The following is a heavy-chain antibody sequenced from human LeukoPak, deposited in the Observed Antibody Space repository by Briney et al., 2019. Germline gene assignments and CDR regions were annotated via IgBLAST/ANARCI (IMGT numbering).Heavy chain of an antibody. CDR2: IYYSGST. V-gene: IGHV4-39*07. J-gene: IGHJ5*02. D-gene: IGHD3-9*01. CDR1: GGSISSSSYY. Sequence: SETLSLTCTVSGGSISSSSYYWGWIRQPPGKGREWHGSIYYSGSTYDNPSLKSRVPISVGTSKNQFSMKLRAVPAADTAVFFCARYARYYDTDWFDPWGQGTLVTVSS. CDR3: ARYARYYDTDWFDP.